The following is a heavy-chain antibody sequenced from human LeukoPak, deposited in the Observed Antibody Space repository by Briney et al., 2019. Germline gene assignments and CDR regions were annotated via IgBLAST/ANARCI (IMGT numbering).Heavy chain of an antibody. CDR2: IYYSGST. Sequence: ASETLSLTCTVSGGSISSSSYYWGWIRQPPGKGLEWIGSIYYSGSTYYNPSLKSRVTISVDTSKNQFSLKLSSVTAADTAVYYCARGDHNSIVVVQSRFRKYAFDIWGQGTMVTVSS. D-gene: IGHD2-21*01. V-gene: IGHV4-39*07. CDR3: ARGDHNSIVVVQSRFRKYAFDI. J-gene: IGHJ3*02. CDR1: GGSISSSSYY.